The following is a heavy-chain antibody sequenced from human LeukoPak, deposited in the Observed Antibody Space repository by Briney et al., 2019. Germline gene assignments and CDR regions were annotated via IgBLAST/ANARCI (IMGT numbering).Heavy chain of an antibody. Sequence: PGGSLRLSCAASGFTFSSFWMSWVRQAPGKGLEWVANIKQDGSEEYHVDSVKGRFTISRDNAKNSLYLQMNSLRAEDTAVYYCARWEGNGYYFDYRGQGTLVTVSS. D-gene: IGHD3-22*01. J-gene: IGHJ4*02. CDR1: GFTFSSFW. CDR3: ARWEGNGYYFDY. V-gene: IGHV3-7*01. CDR2: IKQDGSEE.